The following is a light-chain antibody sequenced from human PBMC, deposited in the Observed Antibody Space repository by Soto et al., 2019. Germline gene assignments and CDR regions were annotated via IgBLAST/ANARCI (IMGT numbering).Light chain of an antibody. CDR1: QSVSSNY. CDR3: QQYGSSPYT. J-gene: IGKJ2*01. V-gene: IGKV3-20*01. CDR2: GAS. Sequence: EIVLTQSAGTLSLSPGERATLSYRASQSVSSNYLAWYQQKPGQTPRLLIYGASSRATGIPDRFSGSGSGTDFTLTISRLEPEDFAVYYCQQYGSSPYTFGQGTKLEIK.